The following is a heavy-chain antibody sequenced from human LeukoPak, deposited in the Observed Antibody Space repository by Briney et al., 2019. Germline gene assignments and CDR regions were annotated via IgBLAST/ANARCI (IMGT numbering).Heavy chain of an antibody. CDR3: ARDIYGGNSLFDY. CDR1: GFTFSDYY. Sequence: PGGSLRLSCAASGFTFSDYYMSWIRQAPGKGLEWVSYISSSSSYTNYADSVKGRFTISRDNAKNSLYLQMNSLRAEDTAVYYCARDIYGGNSLFDYWGQGTLVTVSS. CDR2: ISSSSSYT. D-gene: IGHD4-23*01. V-gene: IGHV3-11*06. J-gene: IGHJ4*02.